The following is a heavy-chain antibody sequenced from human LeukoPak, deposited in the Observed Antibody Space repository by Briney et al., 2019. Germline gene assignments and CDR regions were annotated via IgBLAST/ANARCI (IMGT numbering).Heavy chain of an antibody. CDR2: ISGSGGNT. V-gene: IGHV3-23*01. Sequence: PGGSLRLSCAASGFTFSSHGMNWVRQAPGKGLEWVSGISGSGGNTYYADSVKGRFTISRDNSKNTLYLQMNSLRAEDTAVYYCARVTGGYNLVDYWGQGTLVTVSS. CDR1: GFTFSSHG. CDR3: ARVTGGYNLVDY. D-gene: IGHD5-24*01. J-gene: IGHJ4*02.